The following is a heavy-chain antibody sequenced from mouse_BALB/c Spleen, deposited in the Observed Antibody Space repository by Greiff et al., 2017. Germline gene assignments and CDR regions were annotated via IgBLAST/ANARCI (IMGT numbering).Heavy chain of an antibody. D-gene: IGHD2-2*01. CDR2: ISNGGGST. J-gene: IGHJ3*01. CDR3: ARQYGYDGFAY. V-gene: IGHV5-12-2*01. Sequence: EVQLQESGGGLVQPGGSLKLSCAASGFTFSSYTMSWVRQTPEKRLEWVAYISNGGGSTYYPDTVKGRFTISRDNAKNTLYLQMSSLKSEDTAMYYCARQYGYDGFAYWGQGTLVTVSA. CDR1: GFTFSSYT.